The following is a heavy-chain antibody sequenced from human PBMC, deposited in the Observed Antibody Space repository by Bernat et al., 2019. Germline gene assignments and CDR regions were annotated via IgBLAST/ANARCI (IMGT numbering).Heavy chain of an antibody. CDR2: INHSGST. V-gene: IGHV4-34*01. Sequence: QVQLQQWGAGLLKLSETLSLTCAVYGGSFSGYYWSWIRQPPGKGLEWIGEINHSGSTNYNLSPKSRVTISVDTSKNKFSLKLSSVTAADTAVYYCARGSYCSGGSCYSLRGYFDYWGQGTLVTVSS. CDR3: ARGSYCSGGSCYSLRGYFDY. J-gene: IGHJ4*02. CDR1: GGSFSGYY. D-gene: IGHD2-15*01.